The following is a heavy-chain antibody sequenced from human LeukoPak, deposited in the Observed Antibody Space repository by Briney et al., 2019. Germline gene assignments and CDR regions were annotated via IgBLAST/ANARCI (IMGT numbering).Heavy chain of an antibody. CDR1: GGSISSGDYY. D-gene: IGHD2-2*01. J-gene: IGHJ4*02. Sequence: SQTLSLTCTVSGGSISSGDYYWSWIRQPPGKGLEWIGYIYYSGSTYYNPSLKSRVTISADTSKNQFSLKLSSVTAADTAVYYCARVVPAAVTPDYWGQGTLVTVSS. CDR3: ARVVPAAVTPDY. V-gene: IGHV4-30-4*08. CDR2: IYYSGST.